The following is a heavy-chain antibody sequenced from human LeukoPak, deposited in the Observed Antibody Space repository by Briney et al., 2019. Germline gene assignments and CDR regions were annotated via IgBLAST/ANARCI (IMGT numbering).Heavy chain of an antibody. J-gene: IGHJ4*02. Sequence: SETLSLTCTVSGGSISSGRYYWSWIRQPAGKGLEWIGRIYTSGSTNYNPSLKSPFTIPVDTTKNQFSLKLSSVTAADTAVYYCARDYGGGGGFDYWGQGTLVTVSS. CDR2: IYTSGST. CDR1: GGSISSGRYY. V-gene: IGHV4-61*02. D-gene: IGHD4-23*01. CDR3: ARDYGGGGGFDY.